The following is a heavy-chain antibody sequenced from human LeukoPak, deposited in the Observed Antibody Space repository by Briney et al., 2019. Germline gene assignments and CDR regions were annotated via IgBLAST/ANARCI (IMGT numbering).Heavy chain of an antibody. CDR3: ARSSGRNYYYYMDV. Sequence: SETLSLTCTVSGGSISSYYWSWIRQPPGKGLEWIGYIYYSGSTNYNPSLKSRVTISVDTSKNQFSLKLSPVTAAVTAVYYCARSSGRNYYYYMDVWGKGTTVTVSS. V-gene: IGHV4-59*01. CDR1: GGSISSYY. CDR2: IYYSGST. J-gene: IGHJ6*03. D-gene: IGHD3-10*01.